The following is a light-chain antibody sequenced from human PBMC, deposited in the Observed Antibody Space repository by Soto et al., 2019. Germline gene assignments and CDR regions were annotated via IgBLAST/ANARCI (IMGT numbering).Light chain of an antibody. V-gene: IGLV2-23*02. CDR2: EVS. CDR3: CSYAASSTFDVV. CDR1: SSDVGSYNL. J-gene: IGLJ2*01. Sequence: QSVLTQPASVSGSPGQSITISCTGTSSDVGSYNLVSWYQQHPGKAPKLMIYEVSKRPSGVSNRFSGSKSGNTASLTISGLQAEDEADYYCCSYAASSTFDVVFGGGTKLTVL.